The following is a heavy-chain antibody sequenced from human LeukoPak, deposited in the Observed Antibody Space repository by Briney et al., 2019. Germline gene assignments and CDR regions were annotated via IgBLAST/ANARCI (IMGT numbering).Heavy chain of an antibody. J-gene: IGHJ4*02. D-gene: IGHD3-22*01. CDR1: GGSISSYY. CDR3: ARGTGDSSGYYFDY. V-gene: IGHV4-4*09. CDR2: SGST. Sequence: SETLSLTCTVSGGSISSYYWSWIRQPPGKGLEWIGYSGSTNYNPSLKSRVTISVDTSKNQFSLKLSSVTAADTAVYYCARGTGDSSGYYFDYWGQGTLVTVSS.